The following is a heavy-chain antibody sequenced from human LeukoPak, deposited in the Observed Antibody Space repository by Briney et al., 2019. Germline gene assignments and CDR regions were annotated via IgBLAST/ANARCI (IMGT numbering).Heavy chain of an antibody. Sequence: PGGSLRLSCAASGFSFSSYEMNWVRQAPGKELEWISYISASGTLTHYADSVEGRFTISRDNAKNSLYLQMNSLRGEDTTVYYCARDGTPIYSSGWVYMDVWGKGTTVTISS. D-gene: IGHD6-25*01. CDR2: ISASGTLT. CDR1: GFSFSSYE. CDR3: ARDGTPIYSSGWVYMDV. J-gene: IGHJ6*04. V-gene: IGHV3-48*03.